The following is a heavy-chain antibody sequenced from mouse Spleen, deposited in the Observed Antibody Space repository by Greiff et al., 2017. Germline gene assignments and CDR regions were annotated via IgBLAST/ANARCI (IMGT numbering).Heavy chain of an antibody. D-gene: IGHD4-1*01. Sequence: QVQLKESGAGLVRPGSSVKISCKASGYAFSSYWMNWGKQRPGQGLEWIGQIYPGDGDTNYNGKFKGKATLTADKSSSTAYMQLSSLTSEDSAVYFCARDRLAAWFAYWGQGTLVTVSA. J-gene: IGHJ3*01. CDR3: ARDRLAAWFAY. CDR1: GYAFSSYW. V-gene: IGHV1-80*01. CDR2: IYPGDGDT.